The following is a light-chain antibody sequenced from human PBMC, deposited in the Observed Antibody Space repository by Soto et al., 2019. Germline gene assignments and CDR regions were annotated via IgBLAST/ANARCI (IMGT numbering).Light chain of an antibody. Sequence: QSALTQPASVSGSPGQSITISCTGTSGDVGGYNYVSWYQLDPGKAPKLIIYGVNNRPSGVSNRFSGSKSGNTASLTISGLQAEDEADYYCTSYTSSGPWVFGGGTKVTVL. V-gene: IGLV2-14*01. CDR3: TSYTSSGPWV. CDR2: GVN. CDR1: SGDVGGYNY. J-gene: IGLJ3*02.